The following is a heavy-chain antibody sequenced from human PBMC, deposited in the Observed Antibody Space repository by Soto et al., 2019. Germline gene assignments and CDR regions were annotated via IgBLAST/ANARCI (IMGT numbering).Heavy chain of an antibody. J-gene: IGHJ6*02. CDR2: ISSSSSYI. CDR3: ARWGDFWSGQRYYYGMDV. V-gene: IGHV3-21*01. Sequence: LRLSCAASGFTFSSYSMNWVRQAPGKGLEWVSSISSSSSYIYYADSVKGRFTISRDNAKNSLYLQMNSLRAEDTAVYYCARWGDFWSGQRYYYGMDVWGQGTTVSVSS. CDR1: GFTFSSYS. D-gene: IGHD3-3*01.